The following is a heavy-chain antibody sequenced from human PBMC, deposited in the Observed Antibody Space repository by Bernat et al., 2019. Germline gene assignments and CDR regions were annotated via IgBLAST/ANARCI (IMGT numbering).Heavy chain of an antibody. CDR2: IYYSGST. CDR1: GGSISSSSYY. J-gene: IGHJ5*02. Sequence: QLQLQESGPGLVKPSETLSLTRTVSGGSISSSSYYWGWIRQPPGKGLEWIGSIYYSGSTYYNPSLKSRVTISVDTSKNQFSLKLNSVTAADTAVYYCAGRPTRGRFDPWGQGTLVTVSS. V-gene: IGHV4-39*01. CDR3: AGRPTRGRFDP. D-gene: IGHD3-10*01.